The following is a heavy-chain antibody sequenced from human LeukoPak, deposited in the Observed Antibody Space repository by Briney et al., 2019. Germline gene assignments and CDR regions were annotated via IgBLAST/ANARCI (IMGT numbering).Heavy chain of an antibody. CDR2: IYATGNT. V-gene: IGHV4-4*09. Sequence: SGTLSLTCAVSGGSMSDHYWSWIRQTPGTTLEWIGYIYATGNTNYSPSLKGRVTISLDTPKNHFSLRLRSVTAADTALYYCARHFRRDYPDSGSSQYFHYVDVWGKGTTVVVSS. CDR1: GGSMSDHY. D-gene: IGHD3-10*01. CDR3: ARHFRRDYPDSGSSQYFHYVDV. J-gene: IGHJ6*03.